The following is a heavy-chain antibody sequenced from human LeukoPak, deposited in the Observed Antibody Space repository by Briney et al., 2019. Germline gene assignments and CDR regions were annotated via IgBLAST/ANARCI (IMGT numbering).Heavy chain of an antibody. V-gene: IGHV4-59*01. Sequence: SETLSLTCTVSGFSISSYYWSWIRQPPGKGLEWVGYIFYSGSTNYNPSLKRRATISIDTPKNQSSLKLTSVSSADTAVYYCARGQNAWFDPWGQGTLVTVSS. J-gene: IGHJ5*02. CDR2: IFYSGST. CDR1: GFSISSYY. CDR3: ARGQNAWFDP.